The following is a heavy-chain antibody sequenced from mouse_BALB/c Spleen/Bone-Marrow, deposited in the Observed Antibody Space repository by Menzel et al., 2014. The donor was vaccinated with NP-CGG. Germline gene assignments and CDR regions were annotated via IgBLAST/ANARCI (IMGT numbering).Heavy chain of an antibody. CDR1: GYAFSSYW. D-gene: IGHD2-1*01. J-gene: IGHJ2*01. CDR3: AFGNYDFDY. CDR2: IYPGDGDT. Sequence: VQLQQSGAELVRPGSSVKISCKASGYAFSSYWMNWVKQRPGKGLEWIGLIYPGDGDTNYSGKFKGKATLTADESSSTAYMQLSSLASEDSAVYICAFGNYDFDYWGQGTTLTVSS. V-gene: IGHV1-80*01.